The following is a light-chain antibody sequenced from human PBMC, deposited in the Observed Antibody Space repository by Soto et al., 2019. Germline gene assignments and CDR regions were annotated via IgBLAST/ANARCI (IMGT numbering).Light chain of an antibody. V-gene: IGKV1-5*03. Sequence: DIQMTQSPSTLSGSVGDRVTITCRASQTISSWLAWYQQKPGKAPKLLIYKASTLKSGVPSRFSGSGSGTDFTLTISSLQPDDFATYYCQHYNSYSEAFGQGTKVKLK. CDR3: QHYNSYSEA. CDR1: QTISSW. CDR2: KAS. J-gene: IGKJ1*01.